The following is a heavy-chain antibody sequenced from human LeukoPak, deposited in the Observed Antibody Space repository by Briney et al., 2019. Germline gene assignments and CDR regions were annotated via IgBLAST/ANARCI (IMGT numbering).Heavy chain of an antibody. CDR1: GYTFTSYD. J-gene: IGHJ4*02. D-gene: IGHD3-22*01. CDR3: ARGLYYDSSGSYYFDY. CDR2: MNPNSGNT. Sequence: GSSVKVSCKASGYTFTSYDINWVRQATAQGRDGMGWMNPNSGNTGYAQKFHGRVTMTRNTSISTAYMELSSLRSEDRAVYYCARGLYYDSSGSYYFDYWGQGTLVTVSS. V-gene: IGHV1-8*01.